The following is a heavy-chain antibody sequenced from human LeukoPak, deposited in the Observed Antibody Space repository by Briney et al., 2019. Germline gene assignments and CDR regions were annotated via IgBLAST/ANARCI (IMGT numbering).Heavy chain of an antibody. CDR1: GFTFSSSV. CDR3: AKDPPSVVANAFHI. V-gene: IGHV3-23*01. J-gene: IGHJ3*02. D-gene: IGHD5-12*01. CDR2: ISGSGGTT. Sequence: GGSLRLSCAASGFTFSSSVMTWVRQAPGKGLEWVSTISGSGGTTYYADSVKDRFTISRDNSKSTLYLEMDSLRADDTAVYSCAKDPPSVVANAFHIWGQGTMVTVSS.